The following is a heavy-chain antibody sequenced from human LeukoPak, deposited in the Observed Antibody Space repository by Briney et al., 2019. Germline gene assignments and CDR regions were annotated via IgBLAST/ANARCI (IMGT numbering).Heavy chain of an antibody. CDR3: AREWGSSGYYYY. D-gene: IGHD3-22*01. Sequence: ASVKVSCKASGYTFTGYYMHWVRQAPGQGLEWMGIINPSGGSTSYAQKFQGRVTMTRDTSTSTVYMELSSLRSGDTAVYYCAREWGSSGYYYYWGQGTLVTVSS. CDR2: INPSGGST. J-gene: IGHJ4*02. CDR1: GYTFTGYY. V-gene: IGHV1-46*01.